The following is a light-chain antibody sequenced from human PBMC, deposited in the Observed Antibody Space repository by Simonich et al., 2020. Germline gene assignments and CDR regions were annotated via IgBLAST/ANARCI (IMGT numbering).Light chain of an antibody. CDR1: PLPKKY. CDR2: EDS. Sequence: SYELTQPPSVSVSPGQTARITCSGDPLPKKYAYWYQQKSGQAPVLVIYEDSKRPSGIPERFSGSSSGTMATLTISGDQVEDEADYYCYSTDSSGNHRVFGGGTKLTVL. J-gene: IGLJ3*02. CDR3: YSTDSSGNHRV. V-gene: IGLV3-10*01.